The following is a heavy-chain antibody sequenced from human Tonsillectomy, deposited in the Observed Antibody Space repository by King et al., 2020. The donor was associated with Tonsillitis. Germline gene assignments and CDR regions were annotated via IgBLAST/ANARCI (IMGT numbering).Heavy chain of an antibody. CDR1: GYTFTDYY. CDR2: INPNSGDT. Sequence: EVKKPGASVKVSCKASGYTFTDYYMHWVRQAPGQGLEWMGWINPNSGDTDYAQKFQGRVTMTRDTSISTAYMELSRLRSDDTAVYYCARGLGYYGSGSYYTEYYFDCWGKGTLVTVSS. CDR3: ARGLGYYGSGSYYTEYYFDC. D-gene: IGHD3-10*01. V-gene: IGHV1-2*02. J-gene: IGHJ4*02.